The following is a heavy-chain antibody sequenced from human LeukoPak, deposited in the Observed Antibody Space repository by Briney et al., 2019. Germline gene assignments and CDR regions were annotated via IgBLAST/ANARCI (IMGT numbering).Heavy chain of an antibody. J-gene: IGHJ3*01. CDR3: VRVRGCSNCLLTESFDS. CDR2: ISNFDGDT. Sequence: VASLKVSCKASGQLISSYGIAWVRRAPGEGLEWLGWISNFDGDTKVAENLQGRVTLTTDTSTSTAYMELRRLKSDDTAVYYCVRVRGCSNCLLTESFDSWGQGTKVTVSS. D-gene: IGHD6-13*01. CDR1: GQLISSYG. V-gene: IGHV1-18*01.